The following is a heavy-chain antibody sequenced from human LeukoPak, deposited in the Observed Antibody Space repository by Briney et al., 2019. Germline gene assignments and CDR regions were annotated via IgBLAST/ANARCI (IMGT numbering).Heavy chain of an antibody. D-gene: IGHD1-14*01. J-gene: IGHJ5*02. CDR1: GYTFTSYD. V-gene: IGHV1-8*01. CDR2: MNPNSGNT. CDR3: ARYRLTDSPINWFDP. Sequence: ASVKVSCKASGYTFTSYDINWVRQATGQGLEWMGWMNPNSGNTGYAQKFQGRVTMTRNTSISTAYMELSSLRSDDTAVYYCARYRLTDSPINWFDPWGQGTLVTVSS.